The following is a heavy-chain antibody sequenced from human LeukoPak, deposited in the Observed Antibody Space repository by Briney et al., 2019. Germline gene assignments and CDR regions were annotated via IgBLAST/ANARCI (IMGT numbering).Heavy chain of an antibody. CDR2: ISGSGDRT. V-gene: IGHV3-23*01. D-gene: IGHD1-26*01. CDR3: AKTAGGTYKGYFDY. CDR1: GFTFSNPV. Sequence: GGSLRLSCAASGFTFSNPVMSWVRQVPGKGLEWVSTISGSGDRTHYADSVQGRFTISRDTSNNTLYLQMSSLRAEDTALYYCAKTAGGTYKGYFDYWGQGILVTVSS. J-gene: IGHJ4*02.